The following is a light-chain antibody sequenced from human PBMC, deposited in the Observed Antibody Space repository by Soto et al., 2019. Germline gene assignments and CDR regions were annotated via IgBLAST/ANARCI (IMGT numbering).Light chain of an antibody. Sequence: QSALTQPASVSGSPGQSITISCTGTSSDIDIANYNHVSWYQQHPGKAPKLMIYEDSQRPSGVSNRFSGSKSGNTASLTISGLQAEDEAHYYCCSYAGSNTPVVFGGGTKLTFL. J-gene: IGLJ2*01. V-gene: IGLV2-23*01. CDR1: SSDIDIANYNH. CDR2: EDS. CDR3: CSYAGSNTPVV.